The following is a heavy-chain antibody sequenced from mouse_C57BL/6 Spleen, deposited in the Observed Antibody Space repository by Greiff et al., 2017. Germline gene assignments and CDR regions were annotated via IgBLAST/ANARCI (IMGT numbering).Heavy chain of an antibody. Sequence: EVQRVESGAELVRPGASVKLSCTASGFNIKDDYMHWVKQRPEQGLEWIGWIDPENGDTEYASKFQGKATITADTSSNTAYLQLSSLTSEDTAVYYCTTFTTVVGDYWGQGTTLTVSS. D-gene: IGHD1-1*01. V-gene: IGHV14-4*01. CDR1: GFNIKDDY. CDR3: TTFTTVVGDY. CDR2: IDPENGDT. J-gene: IGHJ2*01.